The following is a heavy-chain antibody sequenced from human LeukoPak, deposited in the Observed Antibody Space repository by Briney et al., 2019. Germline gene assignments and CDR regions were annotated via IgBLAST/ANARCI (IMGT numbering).Heavy chain of an antibody. J-gene: IGHJ6*02. D-gene: IGHD3-10*01. Sequence: ASVKVSCKASGYTFINYGVNWLRQAPGQGLEWMGWINTYNGNTNHAHKFQGRVSMTTDTSTNTAYMELRSLSSDDTAIYYCARGASGTYYIADSHYYNVDAWGRGTTVTVS. V-gene: IGHV1-18*01. CDR1: GYTFINYG. CDR3: ARGASGTYYIADSHYYNVDA. CDR2: INTYNGNT.